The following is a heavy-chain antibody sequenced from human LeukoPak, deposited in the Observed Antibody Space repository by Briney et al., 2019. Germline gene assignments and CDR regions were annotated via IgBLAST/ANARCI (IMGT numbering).Heavy chain of an antibody. J-gene: IGHJ4*02. CDR2: ISISGGST. CDR1: GFTFSSYA. CDR3: AKGRVATTRSQYYFDY. V-gene: IGHV3-23*01. D-gene: IGHD1-7*01. Sequence: GGSLRLSCAASGFTFSSYAMTWVRQAPGKGLEWVSAISISGGSTNYADSVTGRFTISRDNSKNTLYLQMNSLRAEDTAVYYCAKGRVATTRSQYYFDYWGQGTLVTVSS.